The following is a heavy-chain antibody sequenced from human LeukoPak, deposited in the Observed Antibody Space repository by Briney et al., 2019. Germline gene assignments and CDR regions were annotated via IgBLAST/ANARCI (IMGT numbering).Heavy chain of an antibody. CDR1: GYSFTTYW. V-gene: IGHV5-51*01. CDR3: ARSQGYCSGGSCLQGDWFDP. D-gene: IGHD2-15*01. J-gene: IGHJ5*02. Sequence: GESLKISCKGSGYSFTTYWIGWVRQMPGKGLEWMGIIYPGDSDTRYSPSFQGQVTISADKSISTTYLQWSSLKASDTAMYYCARSQGYCSGGSCLQGDWFDPWGRGTLVTVSS. CDR2: IYPGDSDT.